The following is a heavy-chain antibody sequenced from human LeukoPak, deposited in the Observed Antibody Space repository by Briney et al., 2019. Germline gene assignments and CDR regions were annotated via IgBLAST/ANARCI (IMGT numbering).Heavy chain of an antibody. CDR1: GFTLSSYA. Sequence: GGSLRLSCEASGFTLSSYAMHWVRQAPDKGLQWMAVISYDGSNKYYADSVKGRFTISRDNSKNTLYLQMNNLRAEDTAVYYCAKDQYDYVWGSYRCDYWGQGTLVTVSS. V-gene: IGHV3-30*04. CDR3: AKDQYDYVWGSYRCDY. CDR2: ISYDGSNK. D-gene: IGHD3-16*02. J-gene: IGHJ4*02.